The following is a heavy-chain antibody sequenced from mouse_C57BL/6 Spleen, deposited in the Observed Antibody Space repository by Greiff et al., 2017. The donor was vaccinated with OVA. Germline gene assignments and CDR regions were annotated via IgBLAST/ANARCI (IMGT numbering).Heavy chain of an antibody. V-gene: IGHV1-18*01. CDR2: INPNNGGT. Sequence: EVQLQQSGPELVKPGASVKIPCKASGYTFTDYNMDWVKQSHGKSLEWIGDINPNNGGTIYHPQFKGKATLTVDKSSSAAYMALRSLTSEDTAVYYCARSDARYFDVWGTGTTVTVSS. CDR1: GYTFTDYN. J-gene: IGHJ1*03. CDR3: ARSDARYFDV.